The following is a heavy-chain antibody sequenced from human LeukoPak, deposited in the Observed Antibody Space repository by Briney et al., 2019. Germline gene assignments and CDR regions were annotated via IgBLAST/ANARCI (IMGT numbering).Heavy chain of an antibody. V-gene: IGHV4-39*01. D-gene: IGHD6-13*01. CDR2: IYYSGST. CDR1: GGSISSSSYY. CDR3: ARQDSSSWYWYFDL. J-gene: IGHJ2*01. Sequence: SETVSLTCTVSGGSISSSSYYWGWIRQPPGNGLEWIGSIYYSGSTYYHPSLKSRVTISVDTTKNQFSLKLSSVTAADTAVYYCARQDSSSWYWYFDLWGRGTLVTVSS.